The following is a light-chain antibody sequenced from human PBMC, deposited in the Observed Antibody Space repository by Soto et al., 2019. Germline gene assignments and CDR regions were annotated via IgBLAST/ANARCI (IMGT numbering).Light chain of an antibody. V-gene: IGKV3D-15*01. J-gene: IGKJ1*01. Sequence: EIVLTQSPGTLSLSPGEGATLSCRASQSVSNNYLAWYQQKPGQAPRLLIYGASNRATGIPDRFSGSGSGTEFTLTISSLQSEDFAVYYCQQYNNWPLTFGQGTKVDIK. CDR2: GAS. CDR1: QSVSNN. CDR3: QQYNNWPLT.